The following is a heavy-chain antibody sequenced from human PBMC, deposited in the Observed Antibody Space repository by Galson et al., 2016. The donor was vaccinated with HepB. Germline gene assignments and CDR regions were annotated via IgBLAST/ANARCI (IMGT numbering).Heavy chain of an antibody. D-gene: IGHD3-22*01. J-gene: IGHJ3*02. CDR1: GFTVSSNY. CDR3: ARPWIADYYDRRALDI. V-gene: IGHV3-66*02. CDR2: IYSAGST. Sequence: SLRLSCAASGFTVSSNYMTWVRQAPGKGLEWVSLIYSAGSTYYADSVKGRFTISRDDSKNTLYLQMNSLRAEDTAVYYCARPWIADYYDRRALDIWGQGTMVTVSS.